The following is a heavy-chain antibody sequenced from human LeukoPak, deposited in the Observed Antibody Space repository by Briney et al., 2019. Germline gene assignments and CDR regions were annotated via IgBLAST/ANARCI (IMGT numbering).Heavy chain of an antibody. J-gene: IGHJ5*02. CDR1: GGSISGGGYY. D-gene: IGHD6-13*01. CDR3: ARDLAAAANWFDP. Sequence: SETLSLTCAVSGGSISGGGYYWSWIRQPPGKGLEWIGYIYHSGSTYYNPSLKSRVTISVDRSKNQFSLKLSSVTAADTAVYYCARDLAAAANWFDPWGQGTLVTVSS. CDR2: IYHSGST. V-gene: IGHV4-30-2*01.